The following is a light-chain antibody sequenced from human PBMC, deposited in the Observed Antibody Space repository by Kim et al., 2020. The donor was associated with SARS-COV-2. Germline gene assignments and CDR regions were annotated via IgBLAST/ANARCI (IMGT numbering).Light chain of an antibody. CDR1: SSNIVAGYD. J-gene: IGLJ1*01. CDR3: QSYDSSLSGSGV. CDR2: GNS. V-gene: IGLV1-40*01. Sequence: RVTISCTVSSSNIVAGYDLHWYQQLPGTAPKLLIYGNSNRPSGVPDRFSGSKSGTSASLAITGLQAEDEADYYCQSYDSSLSGSGVFGTGTKVTVL.